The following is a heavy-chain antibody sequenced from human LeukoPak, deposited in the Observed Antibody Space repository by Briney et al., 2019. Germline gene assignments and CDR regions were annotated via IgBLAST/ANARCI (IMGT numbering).Heavy chain of an antibody. V-gene: IGHV1-2*02. CDR2: INPNSGGT. Sequence: ASLKVSCKASGYTFTGYFMHWVLQAPGQGLEWMGWINPNSGGTNYAQHFYGRGTRTRDTSISTAYIELSRLRSDDTAIYFCARDWGTGTTDFDYWGQGTLVTVSS. D-gene: IGHD1-7*01. CDR1: GYTFTGYF. CDR3: ARDWGTGTTDFDY. J-gene: IGHJ4*02.